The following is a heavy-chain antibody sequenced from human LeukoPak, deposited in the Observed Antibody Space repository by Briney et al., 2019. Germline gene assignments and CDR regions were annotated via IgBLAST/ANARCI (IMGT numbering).Heavy chain of an antibody. J-gene: IGHJ4*02. CDR3: AKETYSSGWYRLADY. CDR2: ISYDGSNK. V-gene: IGHV3-30*18. Sequence: PGRSLRLSCAASGFTFSSYGMHWVRQAPGKGLEWVAVISYDGSNKYYADSVKGRFTISRDNSKNTLYLQMNSLRAEDTAVYYCAKETYSSGWYRLADYWGQGTLVTVSS. CDR1: GFTFSSYG. D-gene: IGHD6-19*01.